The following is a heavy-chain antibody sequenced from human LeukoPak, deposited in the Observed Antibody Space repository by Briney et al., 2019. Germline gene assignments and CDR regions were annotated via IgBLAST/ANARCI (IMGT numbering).Heavy chain of an antibody. CDR2: MNPNSGNT. CDR1: GYTFTSYD. Sequence: GASVKVSCKASGYTFTSYDINWVRQATGQGLEWMGWMNPNSGNTGYAQKFQGRVTITRNTSISTAYMELSSLRSEDTAVYYCARDAYTFYCSSTSCRGEGAFDIWGQGTMVTVSS. V-gene: IGHV1-8*03. J-gene: IGHJ3*02. D-gene: IGHD2-2*01. CDR3: ARDAYTFYCSSTSCRGEGAFDI.